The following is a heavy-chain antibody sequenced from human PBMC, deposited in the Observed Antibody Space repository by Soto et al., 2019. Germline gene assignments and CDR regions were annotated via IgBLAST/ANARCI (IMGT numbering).Heavy chain of an antibody. CDR2: IISDGGST. D-gene: IGHD3-10*01. CDR1: GFTFSSYW. Sequence: GGSLRLSCAASGFTFSSYWMHWVRQAPGKGLVWVSRIISDGGSTSYAGSVKGRFTISRDNAKNTLYLQMNSLRAGDTAVYYCARDGGGWRFGESRYYYYMDVWGKGTTVTVSS. J-gene: IGHJ6*03. V-gene: IGHV3-74*01. CDR3: ARDGGGWRFGESRYYYYMDV.